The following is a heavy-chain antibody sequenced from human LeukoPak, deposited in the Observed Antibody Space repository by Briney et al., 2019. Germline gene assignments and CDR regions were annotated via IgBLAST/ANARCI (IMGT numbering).Heavy chain of an antibody. CDR3: ATASGTYTSTY. CDR2: ISWNSGSI. V-gene: IGHV3-9*01. J-gene: IGHJ4*02. D-gene: IGHD1-26*01. Sequence: GRSLRLSCAASGFTFDDYAMHWVRQAPGKGLEWVSGISWNSGSIGYADSVKGRFTISRDNSKNTLYLQLNSLRAEDTAVYYCATASGTYTSTYWGQGTLVTVSS. CDR1: GFTFDDYA.